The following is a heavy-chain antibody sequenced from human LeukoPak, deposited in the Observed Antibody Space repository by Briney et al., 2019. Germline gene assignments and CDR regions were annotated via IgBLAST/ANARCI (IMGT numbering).Heavy chain of an antibody. J-gene: IGHJ2*01. CDR1: GGTFSSYA. Sequence: SVKVSCKASGGTFSSYAISWVRQAPGQGLEWMGGIIPMFGTVNYAQNFQDRVTITADESTSTVYMELSSLTSEDTAVYYCARDTSSGWGHWYFDLWGRGTLVTVSS. CDR3: ARDTSSGWGHWYFDL. V-gene: IGHV1-69*13. CDR2: IIPMFGTV. D-gene: IGHD6-19*01.